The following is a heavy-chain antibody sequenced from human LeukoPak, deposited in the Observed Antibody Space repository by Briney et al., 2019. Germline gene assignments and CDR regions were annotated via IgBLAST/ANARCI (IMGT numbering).Heavy chain of an antibody. CDR1: GYTFTSYD. CDR3: ARIIAVAGSDY. Sequence: ASVKVSCKASGYTFTSYDINWVRQATGQGLEWMGWTNPNSGNTGYAQKFQGRVTITRNTSISTAYMELSSLRSEDTAVYYCARIIAVAGSDYWGQGTLVTVSS. D-gene: IGHD6-19*01. V-gene: IGHV1-8*03. J-gene: IGHJ4*02. CDR2: TNPNSGNT.